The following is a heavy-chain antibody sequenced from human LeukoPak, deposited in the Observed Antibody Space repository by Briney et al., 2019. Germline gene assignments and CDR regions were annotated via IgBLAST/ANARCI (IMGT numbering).Heavy chain of an antibody. D-gene: IGHD3-10*01. CDR2: IYTSGST. V-gene: IGHV4-61*02. CDR3: ARVAYGSGSSLAPGPKAYYYYMDV. J-gene: IGHJ6*03. Sequence: PSETLSLTCTVSGGSISSGSYYWSWIRQPAGKGLEWIGRIYTSGSTNYNPSLKSRVTISVDTSKNQFSLKLSSVTAADTAVYYCARVAYGSGSSLAPGPKAYYYYMDVWGKGTTVTISS. CDR1: GGSISSGSYY.